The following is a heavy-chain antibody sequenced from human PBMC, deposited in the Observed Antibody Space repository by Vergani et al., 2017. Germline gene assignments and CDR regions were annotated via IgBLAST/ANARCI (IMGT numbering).Heavy chain of an antibody. D-gene: IGHD2-2*02. J-gene: IGHJ6*03. CDR2: ISYDGSNK. V-gene: IGHV3-30*03. CDR3: AIRYCSSTSCYILKDYYYYHMDV. Sequence: QVQLVESGGGVVQPGRSLRLSCAASGFTFSSYGMHWVRQAPGKGLEWVAVISYDGSNKYYADSVKGRFTISRDNSKNTLYLQMNSLRAEDTAVYYCAIRYCSSTSCYILKDYYYYHMDVWGKGTTVTVSS. CDR1: GFTFSSYG.